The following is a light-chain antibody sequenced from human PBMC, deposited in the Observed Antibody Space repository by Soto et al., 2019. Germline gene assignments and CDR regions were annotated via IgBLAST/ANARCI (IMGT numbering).Light chain of an antibody. CDR2: DAS. Sequence: DIQMTQSPSSLSASVGDRVTITFQASQDINKNLIWYQQKPGKAPKLLIYDASDLETGVPSRFSGSGSGTGFTFTISSLQPEDIATYYCQQYDNLPTFGQGTRLETK. CDR1: QDINKN. V-gene: IGKV1-33*01. J-gene: IGKJ5*01. CDR3: QQYDNLPT.